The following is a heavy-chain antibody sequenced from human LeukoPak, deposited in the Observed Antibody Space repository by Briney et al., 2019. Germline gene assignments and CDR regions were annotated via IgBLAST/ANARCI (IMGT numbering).Heavy chain of an antibody. J-gene: IGHJ4*02. CDR1: GFTFNNYG. D-gene: IGHD6-19*01. CDR3: ARDLSQWLVY. V-gene: IGHV3-33*01. Sequence: GGSLRLSCAASGFTFNNYGMHWVRQAPGKGLEWVAVLWYDGSNEDYADSVKGRFTISRDNSKNTLYLQMNSLRVEDTAVYYCARDLSQWLVYWGQGTLVTVSS. CDR2: LWYDGSNE.